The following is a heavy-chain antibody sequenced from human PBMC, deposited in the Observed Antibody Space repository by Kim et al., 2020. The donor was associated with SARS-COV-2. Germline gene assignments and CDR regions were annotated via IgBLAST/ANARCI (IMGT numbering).Heavy chain of an antibody. J-gene: IGHJ5*02. D-gene: IGHD4-17*01. CDR3: ATLGTTVGGWFDP. Sequence: SPSCQGHVTISAEKSISTAYLQWSSLKASDTAMYYCATLGTTVGGWFDPWGQGTLVTVSS. V-gene: IGHV5-10-1*01.